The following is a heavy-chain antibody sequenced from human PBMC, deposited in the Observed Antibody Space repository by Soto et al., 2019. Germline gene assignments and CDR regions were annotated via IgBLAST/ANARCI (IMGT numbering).Heavy chain of an antibody. CDR1: GFTFTSSA. J-gene: IGHJ4*02. Sequence: SLKVSCKASGFTFTSSAVQWVRQARGQRLEWIGWIVVGSGNTNYAQKFQERVTITRDMSTSTAYMELSSLRSEDTAVYYCAAVTVGTYHIVVVPAFDYWGQGTLVTVSS. V-gene: IGHV1-58*01. CDR3: AAVTVGTYHIVVVPAFDY. D-gene: IGHD2-2*01. CDR2: IVVGSGNT.